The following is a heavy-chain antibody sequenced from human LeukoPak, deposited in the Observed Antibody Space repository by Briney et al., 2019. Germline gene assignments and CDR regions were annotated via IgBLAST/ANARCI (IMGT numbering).Heavy chain of an antibody. V-gene: IGHV3-30*19. CDR2: ISYDGSNK. CDR1: GFTFSSYG. D-gene: IGHD3-9*01. J-gene: IGHJ4*02. CDR3: ARCSTYFDWLMRY. Sequence: QPGGSLRLSCAASGFTFSSYGMHWVRQAPGKGLEWVAVISYDGSNKYYADSVKGRFTISRDNSKNTLYLQMNSLRAEDTAVYYCARCSTYFDWLMRYWGQGTLVTVSS.